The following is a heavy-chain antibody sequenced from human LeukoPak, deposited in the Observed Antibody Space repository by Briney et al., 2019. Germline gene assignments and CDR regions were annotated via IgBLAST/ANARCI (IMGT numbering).Heavy chain of an antibody. CDR3: ARSYCSGGSCLNWFDP. J-gene: IGHJ5*02. Sequence: SETLSLTCTVSGGSISSYYWSWIRQPAGKGLESIGRIYTSGSTNYNPSLKSRVTMSVDTSKNQFSLKLTSVTAAETAVYYCARSYCSGGSCLNWFDPWGLGTLVTVSS. CDR2: IYTSGST. CDR1: GGSISSYY. V-gene: IGHV4-4*07. D-gene: IGHD2-15*01.